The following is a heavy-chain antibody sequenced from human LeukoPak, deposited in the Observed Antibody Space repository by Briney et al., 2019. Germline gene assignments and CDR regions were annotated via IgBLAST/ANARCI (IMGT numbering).Heavy chain of an antibody. V-gene: IGHV3-33*01. CDR1: GFTFSSYG. Sequence: PGRSLRLSCAASGFTFSSYGMHWVRQAPGKGLEWVAVIWYDGSNKYYADSAKGRFTISRDNSKNTLYLQMNSLRAEDTAVYYCARLREVDYFDYWGQGTLVTVSS. CDR3: ARLREVDYFDY. CDR2: IWYDGSNK. J-gene: IGHJ4*02. D-gene: IGHD1-26*01.